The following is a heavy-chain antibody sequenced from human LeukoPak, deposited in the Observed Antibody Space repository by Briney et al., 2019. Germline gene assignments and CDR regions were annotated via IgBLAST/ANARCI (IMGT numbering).Heavy chain of an antibody. V-gene: IGHV3-48*02. CDR1: GFIFSTYS. CDR3: ARDSYYGSGNYQNLGGRFDY. J-gene: IGHJ4*02. CDR2: ISSSSNII. D-gene: IGHD3-10*01. Sequence: GGSLRLSCAASGFIFSTYSMNWVRQAPGKGLKWVSYISSSSNIIFYADSVKGRFTISRDNVKNSLFLQMNSLRDEDTAVYYCARDSYYGSGNYQNLGGRFDYWGQGSLVTVSS.